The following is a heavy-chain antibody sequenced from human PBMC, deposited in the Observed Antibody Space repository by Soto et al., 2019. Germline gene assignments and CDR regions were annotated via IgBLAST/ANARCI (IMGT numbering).Heavy chain of an antibody. CDR3: ARGYCSSTSCPPSDY. J-gene: IGHJ4*02. Sequence: GGSLRLSCAASGFTFSSYSMNWVRQAPGKGLEWVSSISSSSSYIYYADSVKGRFTIPRDNAKNSLYLQMNSLRAEDTAVYYCARGYCSSTSCPPSDYWGQGTLVTVSS. V-gene: IGHV3-21*01. CDR1: GFTFSSYS. D-gene: IGHD2-2*01. CDR2: ISSSSSYI.